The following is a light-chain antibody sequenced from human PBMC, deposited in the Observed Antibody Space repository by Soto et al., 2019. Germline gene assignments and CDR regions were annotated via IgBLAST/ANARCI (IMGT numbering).Light chain of an antibody. CDR3: QQLQRTPFT. Sequence: DIQVTQSPSSLSASVGDTVTITCRTSQSISGKLSWYQQIPGKAPKLLIYAASRLQSGVPSRFSASGSGTEFTLTISSLHPDDFASYYCQQLQRTPFTFGPGTTVDV. CDR2: AAS. J-gene: IGKJ3*01. CDR1: QSISGK. V-gene: IGKV1-39*01.